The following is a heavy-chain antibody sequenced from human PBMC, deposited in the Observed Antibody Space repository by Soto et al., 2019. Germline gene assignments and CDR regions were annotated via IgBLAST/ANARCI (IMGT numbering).Heavy chain of an antibody. J-gene: IGHJ3*02. CDR2: IDPAGSRT. Sequence: GGSLRLSCLASGFSLSTYWVHWVRQAPGKGLVWVSRIDPAGSRTNSADSVQGRCTVSRDNAENMVYLHVNSLRAEDTAVYYCVGDLSGGREIWGQGTMVTVSS. CDR1: GFSLSTYW. D-gene: IGHD2-15*01. CDR3: VGDLSGGREI. V-gene: IGHV3-74*01.